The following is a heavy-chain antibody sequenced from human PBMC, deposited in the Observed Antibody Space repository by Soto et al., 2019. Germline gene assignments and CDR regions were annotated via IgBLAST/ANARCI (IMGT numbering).Heavy chain of an antibody. V-gene: IGHV4-39*01. CDR3: VRTVGSSWFFDL. Sequence: QLQLRQSGPGLVKPPETLSLTCSVSGASITSGDYYRGWIRQPPGKGLEWVGSIFSDGSPYYNPSLQSRVTFSIDTSRNEFSLKLNSVTAADTAVYYCVRTVGSSWFFDLWGRGTLITVSS. D-gene: IGHD3-10*01. CDR2: IFSDGSP. J-gene: IGHJ2*01. CDR1: GASITSGDYY.